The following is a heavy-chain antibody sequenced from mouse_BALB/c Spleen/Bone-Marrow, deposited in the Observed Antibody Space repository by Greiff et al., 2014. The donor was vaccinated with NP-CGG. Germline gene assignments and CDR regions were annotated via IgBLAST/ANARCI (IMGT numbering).Heavy chain of an antibody. CDR1: GYTFTNYW. V-gene: IGHV1-63*02. J-gene: IGHJ4*01. CDR3: AIHGEAMDY. Sequence: VKLVESGAELVRPGTSVRMSCKAAGYTFTNYWIGWVKQRPGHGLEWIGDIYPGGGYTNYNEKFKGKATLTADTSSSTAYMQLSSLTSEDSAVYYCAIHGEAMDYWGQGTSVTVSS. CDR2: IYPGGGYT.